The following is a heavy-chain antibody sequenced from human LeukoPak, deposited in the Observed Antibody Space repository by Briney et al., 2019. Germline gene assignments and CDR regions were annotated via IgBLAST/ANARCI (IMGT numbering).Heavy chain of an antibody. V-gene: IGHV4-39*07. J-gene: IGHJ3*02. Sequence: SETLSLTCTVSGGSISSSSYYWGWIRQPPGKGLEWIGSIYYSGSTYYNPSLKSRVTISVDTSKNQFSLKLSSVTAADTAVYYCANQQYYYDSSGYYWGRGAFDIWGQGTMVAVSS. D-gene: IGHD3-22*01. CDR3: ANQQYYYDSSGYYWGRGAFDI. CDR1: GGSISSSSYY. CDR2: IYYSGST.